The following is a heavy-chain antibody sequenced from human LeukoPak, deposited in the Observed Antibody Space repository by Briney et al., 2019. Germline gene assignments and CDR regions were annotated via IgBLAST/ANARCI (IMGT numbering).Heavy chain of an antibody. CDR1: GGSISSYY. V-gene: IGHV4-59*08. CDR2: IYYSGST. CDR3: ARQLLGYCSGGSCPDAFDI. J-gene: IGHJ3*02. Sequence: PSETLSLTCTVSGGSISSYYWSWIRQPPGKGLEWIGYIYYSGSTNYNPSLKSRVTISVDTSKNQFSLKLSSVTAADTAVYYCARQLLGYCSGGSCPDAFDIWGQGTMVTVSS. D-gene: IGHD2-15*01.